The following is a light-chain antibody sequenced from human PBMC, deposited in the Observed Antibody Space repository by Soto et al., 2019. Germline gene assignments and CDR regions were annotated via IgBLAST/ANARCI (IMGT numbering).Light chain of an antibody. CDR1: SSDVGGYDY. V-gene: IGLV2-14*01. Sequence: QSALTQPASVSGSPGQSITISCTGTSSDVGGYDYVSWYQQHPGKAPKLLIYDVSNRPSGVSNRFSGSKSANTASLTISGLQSEDEADYYCSSYTRSSTYVFGTGTRSPS. CDR3: SSYTRSSTYV. CDR2: DVS. J-gene: IGLJ1*01.